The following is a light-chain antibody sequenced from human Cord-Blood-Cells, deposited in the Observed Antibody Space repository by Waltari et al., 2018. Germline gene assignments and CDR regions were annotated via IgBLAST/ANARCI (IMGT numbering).Light chain of an antibody. CDR3: QTWGTGIWV. Sequence: QLVLTQSPSASASLGASVKLTCTLSSGHSSYAIAWHQQQPEKGPRYLMKLNSDGSHSKGDGSPDRFSGSSSGAERYLTSSSLQSEDEADYYCQTWGTGIWVFGGGTKLTVL. V-gene: IGLV4-69*01. CDR1: SGHSSYA. J-gene: IGLJ3*02. CDR2: LNSDGSH.